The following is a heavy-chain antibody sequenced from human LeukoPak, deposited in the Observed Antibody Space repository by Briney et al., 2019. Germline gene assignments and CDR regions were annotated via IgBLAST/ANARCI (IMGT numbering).Heavy chain of an antibody. V-gene: IGHV4-34*01. CDR3: ARGGVRGYDDYVAY. Sequence: SETLSLTCAVYGGSFSGYYWSWIRQPPGKGLEWIGEINHSGSTNYNPSLKSRVTISVDTSKNQFSLKLSSVTAADTAVYYCARGGVRGYDDYVAYWGQGTLVTVSS. CDR1: GGSFSGYY. CDR2: INHSGST. D-gene: IGHD3-10*01. J-gene: IGHJ4*02.